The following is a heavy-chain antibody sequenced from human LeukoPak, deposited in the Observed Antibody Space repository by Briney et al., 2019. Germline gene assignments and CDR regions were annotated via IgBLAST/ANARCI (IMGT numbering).Heavy chain of an antibody. J-gene: IGHJ5*02. D-gene: IGHD2-2*01. Sequence: SKWYHDYAVSVQSRITITPDTSKNQFSLQLNSVTPEDTAVYYCARQIVVVPTAMVMGWFDPWGQGTLVTVSS. V-gene: IGHV6-1*01. CDR2: SKWYH. CDR3: ARQIVVVPTAMVMGWFDP.